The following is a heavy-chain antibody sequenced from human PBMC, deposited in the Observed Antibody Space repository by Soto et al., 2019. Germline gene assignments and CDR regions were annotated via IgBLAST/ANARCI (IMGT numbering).Heavy chain of an antibody. Sequence: QVQLQQWGAGLLKPSETLSLTCAVYGGSFSGYYWIWIRQPPGKGLEWIGEINHSGSTNYNPSLKSRVTISVDTSKNQFSLKLSSVTAADTAVYYCARGQDNWFDPWGQGTLVTVSS. CDR1: GGSFSGYY. CDR3: ARGQDNWFDP. CDR2: INHSGST. V-gene: IGHV4-34*01. J-gene: IGHJ5*02.